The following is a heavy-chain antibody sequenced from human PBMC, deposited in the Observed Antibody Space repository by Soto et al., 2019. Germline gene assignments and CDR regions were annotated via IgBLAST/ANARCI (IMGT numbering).Heavy chain of an antibody. V-gene: IGHV1-69*13. CDR1: GYTFTSYG. Sequence: QVQLVQSGAEVKKPGASVKVSCKASGYTFTSYGISWVRQAPGQGLEWMGWIIPIFGTANYAQKFQGRVTITADESTSTAYMELSSLRSEDTAVYYCARDHDFWSGYYTGYGYWGQGTLVTVSS. CDR3: ARDHDFWSGYYTGYGY. D-gene: IGHD3-3*01. J-gene: IGHJ4*02. CDR2: IIPIFGTA.